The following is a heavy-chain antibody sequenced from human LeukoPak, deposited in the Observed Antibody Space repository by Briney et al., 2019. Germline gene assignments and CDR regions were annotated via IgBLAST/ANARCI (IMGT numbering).Heavy chain of an antibody. J-gene: IGHJ6*02. CDR2: IYPGESDI. D-gene: IGHD3-16*02. CDR3: ARFRGRYIGLPRGMDV. V-gene: IGHV5-51*01. Sequence: GESLKISCKTSGYIFISFWIGWVRQMPGKGLEWMGIIYPGESDIRYSPSFEGQVIISADKSIRTAYLQWSSLKASDTAKYYGARFRGRYIGLPRGMDVGGQGTTVTVSS. CDR1: GYIFISFW.